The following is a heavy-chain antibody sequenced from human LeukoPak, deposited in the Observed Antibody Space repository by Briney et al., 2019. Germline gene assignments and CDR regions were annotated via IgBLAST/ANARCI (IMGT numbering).Heavy chain of an antibody. CDR1: GFTFSSYS. D-gene: IGHD3-9*01. CDR2: ISSSSSYI. CDR3: ARDGDPIDYDILTGYSAFDI. V-gene: IGHV3-21*01. Sequence: PGGSLRLSCAASGFTFSSYSMNWVRHAPGKGLEWVSSISSSSSYIYYADSVKGRFTISRDNAKNSLYLQMNSLRAEDTAVYYCARDGDPIDYDILTGYSAFDIWGQGTMVTVSS. J-gene: IGHJ3*02.